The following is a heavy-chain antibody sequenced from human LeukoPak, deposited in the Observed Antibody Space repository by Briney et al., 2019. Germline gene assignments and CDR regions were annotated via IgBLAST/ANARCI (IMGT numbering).Heavy chain of an antibody. D-gene: IGHD4-17*01. CDR2: INHSGST. CDR3: RLYGDYAILDY. Sequence: KTSETLSLTCAVYGGSFSGYYWSWIRQPPGKGLEWIGEINHSGSTNYNPSLKSRVTISVDTSKNQFSLKLSSVTAADTAVYYCRLYGDYAILDYWGQGTLVTVSS. V-gene: IGHV4-34*03. J-gene: IGHJ4*02. CDR1: GGSFSGYY.